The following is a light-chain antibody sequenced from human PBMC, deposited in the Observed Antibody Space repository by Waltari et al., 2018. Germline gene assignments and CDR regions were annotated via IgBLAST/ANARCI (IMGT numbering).Light chain of an antibody. V-gene: IGLV3-10*01. Sequence: SYELTXPPSVSVSPXQTAXITCXGDALPKKXXYXYQQKSGQAPVLVIYEDSXRPSGIPERFSGSSSGTMATLXISGAQVXXEADYYCXXTDSSGNXWVFXGGTKLTVL. CDR3: XXTDSSGNXWV. CDR1: ALPKKX. J-gene: IGLJ3*02. CDR2: EDS.